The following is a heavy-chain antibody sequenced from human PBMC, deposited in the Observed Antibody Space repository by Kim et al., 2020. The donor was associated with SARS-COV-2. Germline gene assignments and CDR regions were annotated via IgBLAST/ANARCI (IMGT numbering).Heavy chain of an antibody. V-gene: IGHV1-8*01. CDR3: ARAGLYCSSTSCSFDP. D-gene: IGHD2-2*01. J-gene: IGHJ5*02. Sequence: KFQGRVTMTRNTSISTAYMELSSLRSEDTAVYYCARAGLYCSSTSCSFDPWGQGTLVTVSS.